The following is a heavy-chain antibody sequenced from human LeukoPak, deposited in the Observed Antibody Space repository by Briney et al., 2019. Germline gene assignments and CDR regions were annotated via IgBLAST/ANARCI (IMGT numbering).Heavy chain of an antibody. V-gene: IGHV3-30*04. CDR1: GFTFSSYA. J-gene: IGHJ4*02. Sequence: GGSLRLSCAASGFTFSSYAMHWVRQAPGKGLEWVAVISYDGSNKYYADSVKGRFTISRDNSENTLYLQMNSLRAEDTAVYYCARDARVVATLDYWGQGTLVTVSS. D-gene: IGHD5-12*01. CDR2: ISYDGSNK. CDR3: ARDARVVATLDY.